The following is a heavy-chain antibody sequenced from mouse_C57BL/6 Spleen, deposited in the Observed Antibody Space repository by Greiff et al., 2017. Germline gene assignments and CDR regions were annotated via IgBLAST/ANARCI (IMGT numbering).Heavy chain of an antibody. CDR1: GYTFTDHT. V-gene: IGHV1-78*01. D-gene: IGHD1-1*01. Sequence: QVQLQQSDAELVKPGASVKISCKVSGYTFTDHTIHWMKQRPEQGLEWIGYIFPRDGSTKYNEKFKGKATLTADKSSSTAYMQLNSLTSEDSAVYCCARRSYYGSSYGYFDVWGTGTTVTVSA. CDR3: ARRSYYGSSYGYFDV. J-gene: IGHJ1*03. CDR2: IFPRDGST.